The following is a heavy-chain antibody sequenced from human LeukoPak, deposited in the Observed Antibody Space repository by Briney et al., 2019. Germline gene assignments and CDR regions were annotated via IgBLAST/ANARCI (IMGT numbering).Heavy chain of an antibody. D-gene: IGHD5-18*01. CDR3: ARSDLQRAPDKIQPALLYFDC. CDR2: IYYSGST. Sequence: SETLSLTCTVSGGCISSYSWGWVRQPPGKGLERIGYIYYSGSTNDNGCLKSRVTISVDTSKTQCSLKLSSVTAADTAVYYCARSDLQRAPDKIQPALLYFDCWGQGTLVTVSS. J-gene: IGHJ4*02. CDR1: GGCISSYS. V-gene: IGHV4-59*01.